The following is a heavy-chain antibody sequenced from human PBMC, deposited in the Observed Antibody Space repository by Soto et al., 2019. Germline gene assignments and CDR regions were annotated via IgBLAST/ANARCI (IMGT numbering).Heavy chain of an antibody. CDR1: GDTFTFYS. V-gene: IGHV1-8*02. J-gene: IGHJ6*02. D-gene: IGHD3-3*01. CDR2: INPILSMS. Sequence: GASVKVSCKASGDTFTFYSINWVRQAPGLGLEWMGRINPILSMSNYAQKFQGRVTMTRNTSISTAYMELSSLRSEDTAVYYCARGPQARSKMYYDFWSGYYLDGMDVWGQGTTVTVSS. CDR3: ARGPQARSKMYYDFWSGYYLDGMDV.